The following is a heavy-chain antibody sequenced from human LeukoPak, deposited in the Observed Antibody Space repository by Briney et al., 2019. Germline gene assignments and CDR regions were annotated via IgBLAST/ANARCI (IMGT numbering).Heavy chain of an antibody. V-gene: IGHV4-39*07. CDR1: GGSISGSDYY. Sequence: SETLSLTCTVSGGSISGSDYYWGWTRQPPGKGLEWIGSIYYSGRTFYNPSLKSRVAISVDTSKNQFSLNLISVTAADTAVYYCARDDGRGVVTPYWGQGTLVTVSS. J-gene: IGHJ4*02. CDR2: IYYSGRT. CDR3: ARDDGRGVVTPY. D-gene: IGHD2-21*02.